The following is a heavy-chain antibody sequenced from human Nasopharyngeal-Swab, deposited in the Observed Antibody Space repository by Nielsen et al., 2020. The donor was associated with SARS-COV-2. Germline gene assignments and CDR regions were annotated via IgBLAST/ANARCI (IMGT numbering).Heavy chain of an antibody. Sequence: ASVKVSCKASGYTFTGYYMHWVRQAPGQELEWMGWINPNSGGTNYAQKFQGWVTMTRDTSISTAYMELSRLRSDDTAVYYCARDPIAVAGHDAFDIWGQGTMVTVSS. V-gene: IGHV1-2*04. CDR3: ARDPIAVAGHDAFDI. J-gene: IGHJ3*02. D-gene: IGHD6-19*01. CDR1: GYTFTGYY. CDR2: INPNSGGT.